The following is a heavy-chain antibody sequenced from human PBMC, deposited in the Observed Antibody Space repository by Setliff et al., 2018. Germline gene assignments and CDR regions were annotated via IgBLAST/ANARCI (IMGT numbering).Heavy chain of an antibody. CDR3: ARAHTWSLPNDNSGYPGWFDP. V-gene: IGHV4-39*02. D-gene: IGHD3-22*01. J-gene: IGHJ5*02. CDR1: GGSMSSSGYY. CDR2: IHHSGKA. Sequence: SDTLSLTCTVFGGSMSSSGYYWGWIRQPPGKGLEWIVNIHHSGKAYYNPSLKSRVTMSVDTSKNHVSLKLSSVTAADTAVYYCARAHTWSLPNDNSGYPGWFDPWGQGTLVTVSS.